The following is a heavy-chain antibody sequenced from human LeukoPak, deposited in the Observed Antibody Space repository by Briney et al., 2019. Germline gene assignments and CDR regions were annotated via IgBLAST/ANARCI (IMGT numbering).Heavy chain of an antibody. J-gene: IGHJ5*02. D-gene: IGHD1-14*01. Sequence: PSETLSLTCSVSGDSMSGYYWSWIRQPPGKGLEWIGYMYYSGATSYNPSLKSRVTLSTDTSKNRFSLKLYSVTAADTGVYYCARHDNYPGFGRGFDPWGQGFLVTVTS. CDR1: GDSMSGYY. CDR3: ARHDNYPGFGRGFDP. CDR2: MYYSGAT. V-gene: IGHV4-59*08.